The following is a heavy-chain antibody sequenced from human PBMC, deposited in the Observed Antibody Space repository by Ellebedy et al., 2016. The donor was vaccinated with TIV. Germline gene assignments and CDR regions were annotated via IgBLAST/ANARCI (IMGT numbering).Heavy chain of an antibody. CDR3: AKRSMVETGTPWFDP. CDR1: GFTFSDYY. CDR2: ITSGIST. D-gene: IGHD2-15*01. J-gene: IGHJ5*02. Sequence: GESLKISXAASGFTFSDYYMSWVRQAPGKGLDWVSSITSGISTYYADSVKGWFTISRDNSKNTLNLQMNSLRVEDTAIYYCAKRSMVETGTPWFDPWGQGTLVTVSS. V-gene: IGHV3-23*01.